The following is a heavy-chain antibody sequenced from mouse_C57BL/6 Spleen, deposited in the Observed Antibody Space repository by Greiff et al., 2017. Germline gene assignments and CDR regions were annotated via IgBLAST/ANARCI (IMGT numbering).Heavy chain of an antibody. V-gene: IGHV5-12*01. CDR1: GFTFSDYY. J-gene: IGHJ4*01. Sequence: VQLKESGGGLVQPGGSLKLSCAASGFTFSDYYMYWVRQTPEKRLEWVAYISNGGGSTYYPDTVKGRFTISRDNAKNTLYLQMSRLKSEDTAMYYCARPTTPWGQGTSVTVSS. D-gene: IGHD1-1*01. CDR2: ISNGGGST. CDR3: ARPTTP.